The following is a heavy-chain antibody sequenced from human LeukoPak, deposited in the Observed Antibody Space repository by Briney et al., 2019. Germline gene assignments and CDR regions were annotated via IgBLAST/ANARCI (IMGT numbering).Heavy chain of an antibody. CDR3: AKDHDALVPAAQFDY. D-gene: IGHD2-2*01. CDR1: GFTFSDYY. J-gene: IGHJ4*02. CDR2: ISSSGGTI. V-gene: IGHV3-11*01. Sequence: KPGGSLRLSCAASGFTFSDYYMSWIRQAPGKGLEWVSYISSSGGTIYYADSVKGRFTISRDNSNNTLSLQMTSLRAGDTAVYYCAKDHDALVPAAQFDYWGQGTLVTVSS.